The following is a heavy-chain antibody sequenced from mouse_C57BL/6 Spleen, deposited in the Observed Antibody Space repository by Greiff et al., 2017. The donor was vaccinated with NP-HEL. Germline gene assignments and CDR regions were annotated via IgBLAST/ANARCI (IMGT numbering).Heavy chain of an antibody. CDR1: GYTFTSYW. CDR2: IDPSDSYT. CDR3: ARGLLRYYAMDY. Sequence: QVQLQQPGAELVRPGTSVKLSCKASGYTFTSYWMHWVKQRPGQGLEWIGVIDPSDSYTNYNQKFKGKATLTVDTSSSTAYMQLSSLTSEDSAVYYCARGLLRYYAMDYWGQGTSVTVSS. D-gene: IGHD1-1*01. J-gene: IGHJ4*01. V-gene: IGHV1-59*01.